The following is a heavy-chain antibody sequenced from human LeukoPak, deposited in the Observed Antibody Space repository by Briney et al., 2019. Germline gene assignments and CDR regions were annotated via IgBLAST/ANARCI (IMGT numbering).Heavy chain of an antibody. CDR1: GGSVSSGSYY. Sequence: PSETLSLTCTVSGGSVSSGSYYWSWVRQAPGKGLEWVSAISGSGGSTYYADSVKGRFTISRDNSKNTLYLQMNSLRAEDTAVYYCAKVMDYGDPSRINYFDYWGQGTLVTVSS. J-gene: IGHJ4*02. CDR3: AKVMDYGDPSRINYFDY. V-gene: IGHV3-23*01. D-gene: IGHD4-17*01. CDR2: ISGSGGST.